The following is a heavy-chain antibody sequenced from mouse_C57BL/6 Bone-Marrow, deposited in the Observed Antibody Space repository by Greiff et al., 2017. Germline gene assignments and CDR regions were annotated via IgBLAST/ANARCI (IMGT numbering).Heavy chain of an antibody. V-gene: IGHV5-17*01. CDR2: ISSGSSTI. CDR1: GFTFSDYG. D-gene: IGHD1-1*01. CDR3: AMSTTRYAMDY. Sequence: EVKVEESGGGLVKPGGSLKLSCAASGFTFSDYGMHWVRQAPEKGLEWVAYISSGSSTIYYADTVKGRFTISRDNAKNTLFLQMTSLRSEDTAMYYCAMSTTRYAMDYWGQGTSGTVSS. J-gene: IGHJ4*01.